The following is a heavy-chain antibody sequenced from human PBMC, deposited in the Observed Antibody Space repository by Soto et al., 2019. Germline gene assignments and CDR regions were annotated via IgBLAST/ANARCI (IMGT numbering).Heavy chain of an antibody. Sequence: ASVKVSCKVSGYTLTELSMHWVRQAPGKGLEWMGGFDPEDGETIYAQKLQGRVTMTEDTSTDTAYMELSSLRSEDTAVYYCATWSGVAVIYYYGMDVWGQGTTVTVSS. CDR1: GYTLTELS. D-gene: IGHD3-10*01. J-gene: IGHJ6*02. V-gene: IGHV1-24*01. CDR3: ATWSGVAVIYYYGMDV. CDR2: FDPEDGET.